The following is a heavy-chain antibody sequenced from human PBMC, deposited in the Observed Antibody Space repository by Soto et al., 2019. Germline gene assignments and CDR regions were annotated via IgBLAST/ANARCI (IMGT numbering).Heavy chain of an antibody. CDR2: ISGSGGST. V-gene: IGHV3-23*01. CDR1: GFTFNSLS. Sequence: GGSLRLSCTCSGFTFNSLSLHWVRQAPVKGLEWVSAISGSGGSTYYADSVKGRFTISRDNSKNTLYLQMNSLRAEDTAVYYCARRGSGSYYDYWGQGTLVTVSS. J-gene: IGHJ4*02. D-gene: IGHD1-26*01. CDR3: ARRGSGSYYDY.